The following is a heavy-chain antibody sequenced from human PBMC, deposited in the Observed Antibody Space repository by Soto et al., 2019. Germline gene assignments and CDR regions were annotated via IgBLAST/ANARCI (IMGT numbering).Heavy chain of an antibody. J-gene: IGHJ6*03. V-gene: IGHV3-74*02. CDR3: ARGDCVGGTCYSLAWSFYYYMDV. CDR1: GFTFSNYW. Sequence: EVQLVESGGGLVQPGGSLRLSCAASGFTFSNYWMYWVRQAPGKGLEWVSRINSDGSVSSHADSVRGRLTISRDNVKNTLYLHMDSLRAEDTAVYFCARGDCVGGTCYSLAWSFYYYMDVWGKGTTVTVFS. D-gene: IGHD2-15*01. CDR2: INSDGSVS.